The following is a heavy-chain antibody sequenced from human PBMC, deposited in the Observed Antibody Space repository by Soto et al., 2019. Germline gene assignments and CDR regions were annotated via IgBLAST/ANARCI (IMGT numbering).Heavy chain of an antibody. V-gene: IGHV3-48*02. D-gene: IGHD3-16*01. Sequence: GGSLILSCASSGFSFSDYAMNWLRQAPGKGLEWVSYIAHSSTSSFYADSVKGRFTISRDNVRNSLYLEMSSLRDEDTAVDYCARAGGTFDYWGQGNLVTV. CDR3: ARAGGTFDY. CDR2: IAHSSTSS. J-gene: IGHJ4*02. CDR1: GFSFSDYA.